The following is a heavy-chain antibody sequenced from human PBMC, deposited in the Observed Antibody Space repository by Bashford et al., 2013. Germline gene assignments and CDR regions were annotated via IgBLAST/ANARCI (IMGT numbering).Heavy chain of an antibody. J-gene: IGHJ3*01. D-gene: IGHD1-26*01. CDR3: ARDGPVVGVWNAFDV. Sequence: IVWVRQAPGQGLEWMGWISAFNGNTNYAQKVQDRVTMTTDTSTNTAYMELSSLRSDDTAVYFCARDGPVVGVWNAFDVWGQGQWSPSPQ. V-gene: IGHV1-18*01. CDR2: ISAFNGNT.